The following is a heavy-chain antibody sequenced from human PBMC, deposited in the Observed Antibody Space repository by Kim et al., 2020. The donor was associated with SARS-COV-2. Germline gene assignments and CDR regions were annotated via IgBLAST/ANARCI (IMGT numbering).Heavy chain of an antibody. Sequence: TYNPSLESRVTISENTSNNQFSLKLSSVAAADTAMYYCARQGAVAGTFDYWGQRTLVTVSS. D-gene: IGHD6-19*01. V-gene: IGHV4-59*08. CDR3: ARQGAVAGTFDY. J-gene: IGHJ4*02.